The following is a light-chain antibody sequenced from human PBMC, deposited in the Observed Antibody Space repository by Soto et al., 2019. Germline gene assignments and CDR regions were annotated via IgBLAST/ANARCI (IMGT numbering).Light chain of an antibody. CDR3: QQSHSIPWT. V-gene: IGKV1-39*01. CDR2: AAS. CDR1: QGIRND. Sequence: DIQMTQSPSTLSGSVGDRVTITCRTSQGIRNDLGWYQQKPGKAPKLLIYAASNLQSGVPSTFSGSGSGTDFTLTISSLQPEDFATYYCQQSHSIPWTFGQGTKVDIK. J-gene: IGKJ1*01.